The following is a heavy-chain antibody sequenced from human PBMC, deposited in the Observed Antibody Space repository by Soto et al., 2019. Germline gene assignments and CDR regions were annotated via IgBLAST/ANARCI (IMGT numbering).Heavy chain of an antibody. CDR3: ARDRRNDFWSGYHNYYMDV. CDR2: IKQDGSEK. CDR1: GFTFSSYW. J-gene: IGHJ6*03. V-gene: IGHV3-7*01. Sequence: GGSLRLSCAASGFTFSSYWMSWVRQAPGKGLEWVANIKQDGSEKYYVDSVKGRFTISRDNAKNSLYLQMNSLRAEDTAVYYCARDRRNDFWSGYHNYYMDVWGKGTTVTVSS. D-gene: IGHD3-3*01.